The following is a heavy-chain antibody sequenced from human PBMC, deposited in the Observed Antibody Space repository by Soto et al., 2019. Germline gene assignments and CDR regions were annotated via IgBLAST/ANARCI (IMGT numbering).Heavy chain of an antibody. CDR2: ISAYNGNT. CDR3: ARSGGRRECTNGVCYAAFFDY. CDR1: GYTFTGYG. D-gene: IGHD2-8*01. Sequence: SVKVACKASGYTFTGYGMIWVRQAPGQGLEWMGWISAYNGNTNYAQKLQGRVTMTTHTSTSTAYKELRSLRYDDTAVYYCARSGGRRECTNGVCYAAFFDYWGRGTLVTVSS. J-gene: IGHJ4*02. V-gene: IGHV1-18*04.